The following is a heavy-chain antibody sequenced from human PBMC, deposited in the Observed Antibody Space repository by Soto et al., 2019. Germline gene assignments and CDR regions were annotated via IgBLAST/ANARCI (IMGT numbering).Heavy chain of an antibody. Sequence: QLHLVQSGAVVKKPGASVTVSCSASGYPVTAYYMHWVRQAPGRGLEGIGGINPATGAAKCTQTFQGRVTMTRDPSTSTVFMELGGLTSEDTAVFYCARGGGVGVAGSAAFDMWGQGTLVTVSS. CDR2: INPATGAA. CDR3: ARGGGVGVAGSAAFDM. V-gene: IGHV1-2*02. CDR1: GYPVTAYY. D-gene: IGHD3-3*01. J-gene: IGHJ3*02.